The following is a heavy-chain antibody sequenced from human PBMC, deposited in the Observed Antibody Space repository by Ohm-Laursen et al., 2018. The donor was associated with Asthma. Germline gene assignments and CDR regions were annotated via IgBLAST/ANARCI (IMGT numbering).Heavy chain of an antibody. CDR2: ISGSSGST. CDR1: GFTFSSYA. Sequence: LRLSCAASGFTFSSYAMSWVRQAPGKGLEWVSAISGSSGSTYYADSVKGRFTISRDNSKNTLYLQMNSLRAEDTAVYYCAKNSIRFGYYFDYRGQGTTVTVSS. V-gene: IGHV3-23*01. J-gene: IGHJ4*03. CDR3: AKNSIRFGYYFDY. D-gene: IGHD3-3*01.